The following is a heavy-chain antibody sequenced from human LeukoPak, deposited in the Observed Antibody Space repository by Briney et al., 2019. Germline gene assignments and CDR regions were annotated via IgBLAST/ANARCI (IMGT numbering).Heavy chain of an antibody. CDR1: GGSFSGYY. V-gene: IGHV4-34*01. CDR3: ARATRIYGSGSYFYYYYGMDV. J-gene: IGHJ6*02. Sequence: SETLSLTCAVYGGSFSGYYWSWIRQPPGKGLEWIGEINHSGSTNYNPSLKSRVTISVDTSKNQFSLKLSSVTAADTAVYYCARATRIYGSGSYFYYYYGMDVWGQGTTVTVSS. D-gene: IGHD3-10*01. CDR2: INHSGST.